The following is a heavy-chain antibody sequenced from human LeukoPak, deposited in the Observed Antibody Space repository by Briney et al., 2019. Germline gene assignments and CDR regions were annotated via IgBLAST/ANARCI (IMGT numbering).Heavy chain of an antibody. Sequence: PSETLSLTCTVSGGSISSYYWSWVRQPPGKGLEWIGYIYYSGSTNYNPSLKSRVTISVDTSKNQFSLKLSSVTAADTAVYYCARFDSGGWFDPRGQGTLVTVSS. CDR3: ARFDSGGWFDP. V-gene: IGHV4-59*01. J-gene: IGHJ5*02. D-gene: IGHD1-14*01. CDR2: IYYSGST. CDR1: GGSISSYY.